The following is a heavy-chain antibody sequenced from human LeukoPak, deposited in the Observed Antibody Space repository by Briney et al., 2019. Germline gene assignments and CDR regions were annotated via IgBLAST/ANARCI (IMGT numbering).Heavy chain of an antibody. D-gene: IGHD2-15*01. J-gene: IGHJ4*02. Sequence: GGSLRLSCAASGFTFSSYWMSWVRQAPGNGLEWVANIKQDGSEKYYVDSVKGRFTISRDNAKNSLYLQMNGLRAEDTALYYCARDGGDCSGDSCYVDYWGQGTLVTVSS. V-gene: IGHV3-7*03. CDR2: IKQDGSEK. CDR3: ARDGGDCSGDSCYVDY. CDR1: GFTFSSYW.